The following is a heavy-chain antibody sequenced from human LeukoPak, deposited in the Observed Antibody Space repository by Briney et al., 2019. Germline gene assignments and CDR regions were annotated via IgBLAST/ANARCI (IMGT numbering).Heavy chain of an antibody. CDR1: GGSISRYY. D-gene: IGHD3-16*01. J-gene: IGHJ6*03. V-gene: IGHV4-59*01. Sequence: SETLSLTCTVSGGSISRYYWSWIRQPPGKGLEDIGYIYYSGYTNYNPSLMSRVTISVDTSKNQFSLKLSSVTAADTAVYYCARETSQKGAHYMDVWGKGTTVTISS. CDR3: ARETSQKGAHYMDV. CDR2: IYYSGYT.